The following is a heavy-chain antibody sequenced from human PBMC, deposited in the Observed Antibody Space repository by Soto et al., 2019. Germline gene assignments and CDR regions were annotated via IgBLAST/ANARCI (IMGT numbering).Heavy chain of an antibody. CDR3: ATMGRANFGVVIIRGHDAFDI. D-gene: IGHD3-3*01. CDR2: IYPGDSDT. Sequence: GESLKISCKGSGYSFTSYWIGWVRQMPGKGLEWMGIIYPGDSDTRYSPSFQGQVTISADKSISTAYLQWSSLKASDTAMYYCATMGRANFGVVIIRGHDAFDIWGQGTMVTVSS. J-gene: IGHJ3*02. CDR1: GYSFTSYW. V-gene: IGHV5-51*01.